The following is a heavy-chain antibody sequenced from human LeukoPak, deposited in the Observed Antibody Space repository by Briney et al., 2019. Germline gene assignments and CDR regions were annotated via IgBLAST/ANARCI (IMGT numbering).Heavy chain of an antibody. V-gene: IGHV1-8*01. CDR1: GYTFTSYD. Sequence: ASVNVSCKASGYTFTSYDINWVRQATGQGLEWMGWMNPNSGNTGYAQKFQGRVTMTRNTSMSTAYMELSSLRSEDTAVYYCASGLEVKRYYYYGMDVWGQGTTVTVSS. J-gene: IGHJ6*02. CDR3: ASGLEVKRYYYYGMDV. D-gene: IGHD2-21*01. CDR2: MNPNSGNT.